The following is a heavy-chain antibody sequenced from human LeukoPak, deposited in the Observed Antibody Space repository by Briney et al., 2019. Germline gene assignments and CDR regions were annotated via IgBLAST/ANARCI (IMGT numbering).Heavy chain of an antibody. Sequence: GGSLRLSCAASGFTFNSYSMNWVRQAPGKGLEWVSYISSSSSTIYYADSVKGRFTISRDNAKNSLYLQMNSLRAEDTAVYYCARDHPSDSSGYYYYYYYMDVWGKGTTVTVSS. D-gene: IGHD3-22*01. V-gene: IGHV3-48*04. CDR1: GFTFNSYS. CDR2: ISSSSSTI. J-gene: IGHJ6*03. CDR3: ARDHPSDSSGYYYYYYYMDV.